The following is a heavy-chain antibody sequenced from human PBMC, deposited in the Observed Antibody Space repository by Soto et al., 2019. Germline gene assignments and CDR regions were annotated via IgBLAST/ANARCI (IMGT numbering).Heavy chain of an antibody. CDR1: GYTFTHYG. J-gene: IGHJ3*01. CDR3: ARGHFQTAFDV. Sequence: QLQLVQSGAEVKKPGASVKVSCKASGYTFTHYGISWVRQAPGQGLEWMGWISAYNGNTNYTQKFQGRVTMSIDTSTTTAYMELRSLIADDTAVYYCARGHFQTAFDVWSQGTKVTVSS. V-gene: IGHV1-18*01. CDR2: ISAYNGNT.